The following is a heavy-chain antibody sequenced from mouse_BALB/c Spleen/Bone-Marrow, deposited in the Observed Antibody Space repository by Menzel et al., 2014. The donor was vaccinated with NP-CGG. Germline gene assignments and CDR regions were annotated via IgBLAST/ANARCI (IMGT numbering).Heavy chain of an antibody. Sequence: QVQLQQSGSVLVRPGASVKLSFKASGYTFTNSWIHWAKQRPGQGLEWIGEIHPNSGNTNYNEKFKGKATLTVDTSSSTDYVDLSSLTSEDSAVYYCARHHRYAYYFDYWGQGTTLTVSS. J-gene: IGHJ2*01. CDR2: IHPNSGNT. CDR1: GYTFTNSW. CDR3: ARHHRYAYYFDY. V-gene: IGHV1S130*01. D-gene: IGHD2-14*01.